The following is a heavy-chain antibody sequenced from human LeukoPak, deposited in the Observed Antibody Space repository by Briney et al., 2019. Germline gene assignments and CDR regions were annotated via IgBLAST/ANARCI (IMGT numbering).Heavy chain of an antibody. J-gene: IGHJ4*02. CDR1: GYTFTGYY. CDR3: ASSMVRGVITPLFDY. D-gene: IGHD3-10*01. Sequence: ASVKVSCKASGYTFTGYYMHWVRQAPGQGLEWMGWINPSSGGTNYAQKFQGRVTMTRGTSISTAYMELSRLRSDDTAVYYCASSMVRGVITPLFDYLGQGALVTVSS. V-gene: IGHV1-2*02. CDR2: INPSSGGT.